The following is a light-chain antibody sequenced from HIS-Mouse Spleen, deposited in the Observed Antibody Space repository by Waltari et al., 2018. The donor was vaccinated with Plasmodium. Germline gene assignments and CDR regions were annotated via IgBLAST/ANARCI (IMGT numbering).Light chain of an antibody. CDR3: CSYAGSYTLV. V-gene: IGLV2-11*01. CDR2: DVS. J-gene: IGLJ2*01. Sequence: QSALTQPRSVSGSPGQSVTISCTGTSSDVGGYNYVSWYQQRPGKAPKLMIYDVSKRPSGVPDRFSGSKSGKTASLTISGLQAEDEADYYCCSYAGSYTLVFGGGTKLTVL. CDR1: SSDVGGYNY.